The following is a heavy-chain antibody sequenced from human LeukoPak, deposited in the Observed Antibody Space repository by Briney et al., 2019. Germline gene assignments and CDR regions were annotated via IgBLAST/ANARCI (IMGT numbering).Heavy chain of an antibody. J-gene: IGHJ3*02. D-gene: IGHD3-22*01. CDR3: ARDANDSSGYYSFDDAFDI. CDR1: GGSINYYY. CDR2: IYSSGST. Sequence: SETLSLTCTVSGGSINYYYWTWIRQPAGKGLEWICRIYSSGSTNYNPSLKSRVTISVDTSKNQFSLKLSSVTAADTAVYYCARDANDSSGYYSFDDAFDIWGQGTMVTVSS. V-gene: IGHV4-4*07.